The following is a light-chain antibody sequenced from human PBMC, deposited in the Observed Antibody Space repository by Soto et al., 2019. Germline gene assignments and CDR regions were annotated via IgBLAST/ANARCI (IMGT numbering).Light chain of an antibody. J-gene: IGLJ1*01. CDR1: SSEVGAYNY. Sequence: LTQPASVSGSPGQSITISCSGTSSEVGAYNYVSWYQQHPAKAPKLIVYDVSNRPSGVSNRFSGSKSGNTASLTISGLQAEDEADYYCYSYTSSTTYVFGTGTKVTVL. V-gene: IGLV2-14*01. CDR3: YSYTSSTTYV. CDR2: DVS.